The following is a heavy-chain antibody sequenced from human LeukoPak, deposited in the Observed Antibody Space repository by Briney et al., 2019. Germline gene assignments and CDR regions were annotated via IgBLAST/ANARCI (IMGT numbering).Heavy chain of an antibody. CDR3: ARNWDY. CDR1: GFTFSTYD. J-gene: IGHJ4*02. Sequence: GGSLRLSCAASGFTFSTYDMNWVRQAPGKGLEWVSHISPSGNTIYYADSVKGRFSISRDNAKNSLYLQMNSLRDEDTAVYYRARNWDYWGQGTLVTVSS. CDR2: ISPSGNTI. V-gene: IGHV3-48*02. D-gene: IGHD1-1*01.